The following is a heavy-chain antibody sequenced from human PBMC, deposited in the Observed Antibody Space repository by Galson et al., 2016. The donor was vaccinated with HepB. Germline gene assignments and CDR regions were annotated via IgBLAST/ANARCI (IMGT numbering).Heavy chain of an antibody. CDR3: ARSAYSPFSEWIHSGLDY. Sequence: SVKVSCKASGYTFSNYVIHWVRQAPGQRPEWMGWINAGDSKTKHSQKFQDRVTISTEASASTVYMELSSLRSADTAVYYCARSAYSPFSEWIHSGLDYWGQGTLVTVSS. V-gene: IGHV1-3*01. J-gene: IGHJ4*02. D-gene: IGHD3-3*02. CDR1: GYTFSNYV. CDR2: INAGDSKT.